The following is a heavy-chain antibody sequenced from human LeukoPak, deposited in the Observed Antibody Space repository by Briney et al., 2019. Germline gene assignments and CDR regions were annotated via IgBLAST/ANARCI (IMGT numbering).Heavy chain of an antibody. J-gene: IGHJ6*02. CDR3: ARREGSHYSVDI. CDR1: GASLSSYY. D-gene: IGHD5-12*01. V-gene: IGHV4-59*08. CDR2: IYYSGVT. Sequence: PSETLSLTCTVSGASLSSYYWSWIRLPPGKGLEWIGSIYYSGVTDFNPSLKRRIALSVDTSRNLFSLKLSSVTAADTAVYYCARREGSHYSVDIWGQGTTVTVSS.